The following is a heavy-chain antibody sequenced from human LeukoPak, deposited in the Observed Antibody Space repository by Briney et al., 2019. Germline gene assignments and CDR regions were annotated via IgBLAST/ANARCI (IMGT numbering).Heavy chain of an antibody. D-gene: IGHD3-9*01. J-gene: IGHJ3*02. CDR2: IIPIFGTA. Sequence: GSSVKVSCKASGGTLSSYAVSWVRQAPGQGLEWMGGIIPIFGTANYAQKFQGRVTITADESTSTAYMELSSLRSEGTAVYYCARRYDILTGYSPDAFDIWGQGTMVTVSS. V-gene: IGHV1-69*01. CDR1: GGTLSSYA. CDR3: ARRYDILTGYSPDAFDI.